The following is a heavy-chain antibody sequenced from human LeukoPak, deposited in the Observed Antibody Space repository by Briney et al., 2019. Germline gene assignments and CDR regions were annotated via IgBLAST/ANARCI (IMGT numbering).Heavy chain of an antibody. CDR3: ARIIAGRLDF. CDR1: GDSVRSDS. J-gene: IGHJ4*02. D-gene: IGHD6-6*01. CDR2: IYYSGDT. V-gene: IGHV4-59*02. Sequence: PSETLSPTCTVSGDSVRSDSWSWIRQAPGKGLEWIGDIYYSGDTNYDPSLKNRITISVDTSKNQFSLKMNSVTAADTAVYYCARIIAGRLDFWGQGTLVTVSS.